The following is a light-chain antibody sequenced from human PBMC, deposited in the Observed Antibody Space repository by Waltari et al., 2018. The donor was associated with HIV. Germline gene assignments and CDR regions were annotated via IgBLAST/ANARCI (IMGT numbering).Light chain of an antibody. Sequence: VLTQSPGTLSLSPGERATLSCRSSQGISSSFLAWYQQKPGQAPRLLIYGASTRAAGIPDRFSGSGSGTDFTLTISRLEPEDFAVYYCQQHSLSPSPTWTFGQGTKVDIK. J-gene: IGKJ1*01. CDR1: QGISSSF. CDR3: QQHSLSPSPTWT. CDR2: GAS. V-gene: IGKV3-20*01.